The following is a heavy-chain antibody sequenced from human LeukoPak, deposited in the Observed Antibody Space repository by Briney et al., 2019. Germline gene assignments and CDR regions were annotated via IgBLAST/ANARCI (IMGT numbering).Heavy chain of an antibody. CDR3: ARVSYYGSGGSRSFDY. J-gene: IGHJ4*02. V-gene: IGHV1-46*01. CDR2: INPSGGST. D-gene: IGHD3-10*01. CDR1: GYTFTSYY. Sequence: GASVKVSCKASGYTFTSYYMHWVRQAPGQGLEWMGIINPSGGSTSYAQKFQGRVTMTRDTSTSTVYMELSSLRSEDTAAYYCARVSYYGSGGSRSFDYWGQGTLVTVSS.